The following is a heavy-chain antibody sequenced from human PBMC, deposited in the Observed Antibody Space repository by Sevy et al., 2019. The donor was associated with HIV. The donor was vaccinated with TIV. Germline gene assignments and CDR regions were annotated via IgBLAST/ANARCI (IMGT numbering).Heavy chain of an antibody. CDR2: ITWNSGTI. CDR1: EFTFDDYA. D-gene: IGHD5-18*01. Sequence: GGSLRLSCAASEFTFDDYAMHWVRQAPGKGLEWVAGITWNSGTIGYADSVKGRFTISRDNAKNSLFLQMNSLRPDDTAFYYCAKASRGPGYNYVDVVLDSWGQGTLVTVSS. J-gene: IGHJ4*02. CDR3: AKASRGPGYNYVDVVLDS. V-gene: IGHV3-9*01.